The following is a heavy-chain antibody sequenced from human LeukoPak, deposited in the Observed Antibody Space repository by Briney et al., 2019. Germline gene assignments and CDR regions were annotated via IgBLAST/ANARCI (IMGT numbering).Heavy chain of an antibody. Sequence: GGSLRLSCVASGFTFSSHWMHWVRQAPVKGLVWVSRIYDDGSRINYADSVKGRLTISRDNAKNTLYLHLHSLRAEDTAVYYCARGHSSGYYTDYWGQGNLVTVSS. J-gene: IGHJ4*02. CDR3: ARGHSSGYYTDY. V-gene: IGHV3-74*01. CDR2: IYDDGSRI. D-gene: IGHD6-19*01. CDR1: GFTFSSHW.